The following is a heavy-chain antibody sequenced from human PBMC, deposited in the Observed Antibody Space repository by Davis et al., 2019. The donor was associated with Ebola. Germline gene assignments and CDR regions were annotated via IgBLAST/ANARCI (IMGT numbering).Heavy chain of an antibody. CDR2: ISSSSSTI. CDR1: GFTFSSYA. Sequence: PGGSLRLSCAASGFTFSSYAMSWARQAPGKGLEWVSYISSSSSTIYYADSVKGRFTISRDNAKNSLYLQMNSLRAEDTAVYYCARGTPFDYWGQGTLVTVSS. V-gene: IGHV3-48*04. J-gene: IGHJ4*02. CDR3: ARGTPFDY.